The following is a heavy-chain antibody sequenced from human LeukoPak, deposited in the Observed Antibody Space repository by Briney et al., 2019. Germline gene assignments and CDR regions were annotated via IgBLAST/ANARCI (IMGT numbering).Heavy chain of an antibody. Sequence: SGPTLAKPTQTLTLTCTFSGFSLTTSGVRVGWIRQPPGKALEWLALIYWDDDKRYSPSLMNRLTVTKGTSENQVVLTMTNMDPVDTATYYCAHRCTNYFFDYWGQGTLVTVSS. CDR2: IYWDDDK. CDR1: GFSLTTSGVR. V-gene: IGHV2-5*02. D-gene: IGHD2-2*01. CDR3: AHRCTNYFFDY. J-gene: IGHJ4*02.